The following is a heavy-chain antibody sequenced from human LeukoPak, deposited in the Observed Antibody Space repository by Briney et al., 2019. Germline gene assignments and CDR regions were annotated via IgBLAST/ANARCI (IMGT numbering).Heavy chain of an antibody. V-gene: IGHV1-24*01. D-gene: IGHD1-26*01. CDR1: GYTLTELS. Sequence: GASVKVSCKVSGYTLTELSMHWVRQAPGKGLEWMGGVDPEDGEIIYAHKFQGRVTMTEDTSTDTAYMELSSLRSEDTAVYYCAIDVGELLTYWGQGTLVTVSS. CDR3: AIDVGELLTY. J-gene: IGHJ4*02. CDR2: VDPEDGEI.